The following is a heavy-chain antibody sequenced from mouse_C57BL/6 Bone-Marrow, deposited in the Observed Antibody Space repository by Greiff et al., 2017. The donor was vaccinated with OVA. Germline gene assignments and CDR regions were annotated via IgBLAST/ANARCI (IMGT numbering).Heavy chain of an antibody. CDR2: ISSGGSYT. CDR1: GFTFSSYG. J-gene: IGHJ2*01. V-gene: IGHV5-6*01. CDR3: ARVITSVDY. Sequence: EVKVVESGGDLVKPGGSLKLSCAASGFTFSSYGMSWVRQTPDKRLEWVATISSGGSYTYYPDSVKGRFTISRDNAKNTLYLQMSSLKSEDTAMYYCARVITSVDYWGQGTTLTVSS. D-gene: IGHD1-1*01.